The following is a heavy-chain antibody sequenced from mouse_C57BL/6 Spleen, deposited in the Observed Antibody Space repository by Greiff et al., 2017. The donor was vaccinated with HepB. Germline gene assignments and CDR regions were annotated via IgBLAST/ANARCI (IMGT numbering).Heavy chain of an antibody. CDR1: GYTFTSYT. V-gene: IGHV1-4*01. J-gene: IGHJ3*01. CDR3: ARSGDLAY. CDR2: INPSSGYT. Sequence: QVQLKESGAELARPGASVKMSCKASGYTFTSYTMHWVKQRPGQGLEWIGYINPSSGYTKYNQKFKDKATLTADKSSSTAYMQLSSLTSEDSAGYYGARSGDLAYWGQGTLVTVSA. D-gene: IGHD3-1*01.